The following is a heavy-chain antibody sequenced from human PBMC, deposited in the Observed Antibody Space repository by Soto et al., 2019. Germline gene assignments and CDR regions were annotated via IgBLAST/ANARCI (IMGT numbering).Heavy chain of an antibody. CDR3: AKAPYSSSSGRVYFDY. V-gene: IGHV3-23*01. CDR1: GFTFSNYA. D-gene: IGHD6-6*01. Sequence: GESLKISCAASGFTFSNYAMSWVHQAPGKGLEWVSTISGSGDNTYYADSVKGRFTISRDNSKKTLYLQMNSLRAEDTAVYYCAKAPYSSSSGRVYFDYWGQGTLVTVSS. CDR2: ISGSGDNT. J-gene: IGHJ4*02.